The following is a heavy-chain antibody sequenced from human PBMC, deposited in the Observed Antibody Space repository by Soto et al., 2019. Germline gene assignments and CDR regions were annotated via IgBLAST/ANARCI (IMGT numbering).Heavy chain of an antibody. J-gene: IGHJ4*02. Sequence: QITLKESGPTLVKPTQTLTLTCTFSGFSLGTSGVGVGWIRQPPGKALEGLALIYWDDDKRYSPSLNSRLTITKDTSKNQVVLTMTNMDPVDTATYYCAHSRPPRLLDYWGQGTLVTVSS. CDR3: AHSRPPRLLDY. V-gene: IGHV2-5*02. CDR2: IYWDDDK. CDR1: GFSLGTSGVG. D-gene: IGHD6-6*01.